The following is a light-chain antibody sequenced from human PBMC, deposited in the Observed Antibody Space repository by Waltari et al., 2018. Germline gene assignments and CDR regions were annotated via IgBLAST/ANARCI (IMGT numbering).Light chain of an antibody. V-gene: IGLV1-40*01. Sequence: QSVLTQPPSVSGAPGQRVTISCTGSSSNTGEGYDVTWYQQPPGTAPKLLIHGNNNRPSEVPDLFSASKSGTSASLAITGLQAEDEADYYCQSYDSSLSVWVFGGGTKLTVL. J-gene: IGLJ3*02. CDR1: SSNTGEGYD. CDR3: QSYDSSLSVWV. CDR2: GNN.